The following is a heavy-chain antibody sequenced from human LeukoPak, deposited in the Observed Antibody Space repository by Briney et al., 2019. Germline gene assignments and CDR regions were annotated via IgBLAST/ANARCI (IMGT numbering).Heavy chain of an antibody. CDR2: INHSGST. V-gene: IGHV4-34*01. CDR1: GGSFRGYY. CDR3: ARGIGGEGYCSGGSCYSFDY. D-gene: IGHD2-15*01. Sequence: SEALSLTPAGYGGSFRGYYWSWIRQPPGKGLGWIGEINHSGSTNYIPSLKSRVTISVDTSKNQFSLKLSSVTAADTAVYYCARGIGGEGYCSGGSCYSFDYWGQGTLVTVSS. J-gene: IGHJ4*02.